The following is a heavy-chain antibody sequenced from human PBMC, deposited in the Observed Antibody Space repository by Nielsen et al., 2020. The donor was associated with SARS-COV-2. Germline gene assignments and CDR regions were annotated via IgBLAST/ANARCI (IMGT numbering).Heavy chain of an antibody. CDR1: GDSVSSNSAA. CDR3: AREIVDKAMVLDDYYFGMDV. Sequence: LRLSCAISGDSVSSNSAAWNWIRQSPSRGLEWLGRTYYRSKWYNDYAVSVKSRITINPDTSKNKFCLQLNSVTPEDTAVYYCAREIVDKAMVLDDYYFGMDVWGQGTTVTVSS. V-gene: IGHV6-1*01. D-gene: IGHD5-18*01. CDR2: TYYRSKWYN. J-gene: IGHJ6*02.